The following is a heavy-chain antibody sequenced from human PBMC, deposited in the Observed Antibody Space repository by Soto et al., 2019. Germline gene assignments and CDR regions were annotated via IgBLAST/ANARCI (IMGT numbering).Heavy chain of an antibody. D-gene: IGHD5-18*01. V-gene: IGHV1-69*13. Sequence: SVKVSCKAPGGTFGSHGIAWVRQAPGQGLEWMGGLIAMLGTPTYARKVQGRATITADESLTSSYLELRSLRSEDTAVYFCARGAMANFDYWGQGTVVTVSS. CDR1: GGTFGSHG. J-gene: IGHJ4*02. CDR3: ARGAMANFDY. CDR2: LIAMLGTP.